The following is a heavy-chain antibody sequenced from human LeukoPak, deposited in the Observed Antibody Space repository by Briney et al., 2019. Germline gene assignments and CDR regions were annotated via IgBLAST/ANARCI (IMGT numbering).Heavy chain of an antibody. Sequence: GGSLRLSCAASGFTFDDYAMHWVRQAPGKGLEWVSATNGGGRSTYYADSVRGRFTISRDNSKNTLYLQMNSLRAEDTALYYCAKVVNSGSYYYFDYWGQGTLVTVSS. J-gene: IGHJ4*02. CDR1: GFTFDDYA. CDR2: TNGGGRST. CDR3: AKVVNSGSYYYFDY. D-gene: IGHD1-26*01. V-gene: IGHV3-23*01.